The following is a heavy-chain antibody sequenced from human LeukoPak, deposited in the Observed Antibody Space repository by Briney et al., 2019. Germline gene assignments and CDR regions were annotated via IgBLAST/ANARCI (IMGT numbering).Heavy chain of an antibody. CDR1: GFSLSGYW. V-gene: IGHV3-74*01. CDR3: ARVPVDGYSRSFDY. D-gene: IGHD6-6*01. Sequence: GGSLRLSCAAPGFSLSGYWMHWVRQAPGKGLEWVSRINIDGSVTTYADSVKGRFTISRDNAKKTAYLHMNSLRSEDTAVYYCARVPVDGYSRSFDYWGQGSLVTVPS. CDR2: INIDGSVT. J-gene: IGHJ4*02.